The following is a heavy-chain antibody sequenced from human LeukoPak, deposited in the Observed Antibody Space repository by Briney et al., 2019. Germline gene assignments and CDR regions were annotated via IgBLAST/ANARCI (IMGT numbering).Heavy chain of an antibody. CDR2: IKRKTDGGTT. D-gene: IGHD2-2*01. CDR1: GITFSNAW. Sequence: GGSLRLSCAASGITFSNAWMTWVRQAPGKGLEWVGRIKRKTDGGTTDYAAPVKGRFTISRDDSKDTMYLQMNSLKTEDTAVYYCTTGPRFCTSRSCFINSFDQWGQGTLVKVSS. V-gene: IGHV3-15*01. J-gene: IGHJ4*02. CDR3: TTGPRFCTSRSCFINSFDQ.